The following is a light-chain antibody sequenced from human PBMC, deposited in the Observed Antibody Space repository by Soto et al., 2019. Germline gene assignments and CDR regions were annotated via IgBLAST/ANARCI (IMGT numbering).Light chain of an antibody. CDR3: QQLNSYPFLT. V-gene: IGKV1-9*01. CDR2: AAS. CDR1: QGISSY. Sequence: DIQLTQSPSFLSASVGDRVTITCRASQGISSYLAWYQQKPGKAPKLLIYAASTLQSRVPSRFSGSASGTDFTLTISRLQPEDFATYYCQQLNSYPFLTFGGGTKVEIK. J-gene: IGKJ4*01.